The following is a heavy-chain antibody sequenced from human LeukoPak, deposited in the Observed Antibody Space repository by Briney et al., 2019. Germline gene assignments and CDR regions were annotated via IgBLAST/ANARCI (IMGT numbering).Heavy chain of an antibody. CDR1: GFSFSRNS. CDR3: AKDRGGRYWRFFDC. D-gene: IGHD1-26*01. CDR2: ISSTSTFI. V-gene: IGHV3-21*01. J-gene: IGHJ4*02. Sequence: PGGSLRLSCAASGFSFSRNSRNWVRQAPGKGLEWVASISSTSTFIYSADSVKGRFTISRDNSKNTLYLQMNSLRAEDTAVYYCAKDRGGRYWRFFDCWGQGTLVTVSS.